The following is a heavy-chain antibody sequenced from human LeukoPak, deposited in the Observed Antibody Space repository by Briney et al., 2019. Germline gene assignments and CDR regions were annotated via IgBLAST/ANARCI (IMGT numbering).Heavy chain of an antibody. CDR3: ALRGGEFDY. CDR1: GFTFSSYG. CDR2: ISY. Sequence: GRSLRLSCAASGFTFSSYGMHWVCQAPGKGLEWVAVISYYADSVKGRFTISRDNSKNTLYLQMNSLRAEDTAVYYCALRGGEFDYWGQGTLVTVSS. J-gene: IGHJ4*02. V-gene: IGHV3-30*03. D-gene: IGHD3-16*01.